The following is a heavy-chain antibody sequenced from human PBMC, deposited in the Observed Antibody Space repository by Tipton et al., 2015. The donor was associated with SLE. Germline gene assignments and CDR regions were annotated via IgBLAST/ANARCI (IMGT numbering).Heavy chain of an antibody. J-gene: IGHJ4*02. CDR2: INHSGST. V-gene: IGHV4-34*01. CDR3: ARGGVGGYEYFDY. CDR1: GGSFSGYY. D-gene: IGHD5-12*01. Sequence: TLSLTCAVYGGSFSGYYWSWIRQPPGKGLEWIGEINHSGSTNYNPSLKSRVTISMDTSKNQLSLKLSSVTAADTAVYFCARGGVGGYEYFDYWGQGTLVTVSS.